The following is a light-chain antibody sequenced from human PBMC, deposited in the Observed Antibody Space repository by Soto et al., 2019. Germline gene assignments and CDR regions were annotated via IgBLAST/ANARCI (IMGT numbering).Light chain of an antibody. CDR3: SSYTSSSTHWV. CDR1: SSDVGGYNY. V-gene: IGLV2-14*01. CDR2: DVS. Sequence: QSALTQPASVSVSPGQSITISCTGTSSDVGGYNYVSWYQQHPGKAPKLMIYDVSNRPSGVSNRFSGSKSGNTASLTISGLQAEDEADYYCSSYTSSSTHWVFGGGTKLTVL. J-gene: IGLJ3*02.